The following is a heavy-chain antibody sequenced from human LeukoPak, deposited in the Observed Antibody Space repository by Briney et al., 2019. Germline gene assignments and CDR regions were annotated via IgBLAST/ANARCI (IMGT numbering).Heavy chain of an antibody. CDR1: GYTFTSYD. Sequence: ASVKVSFKASGYTFTSYDINWERQATGQGLEWMGWMNPNSGNTGYAQKFQGRVTMTRNTSISTAYMELSSLRSEDTAVYYCARISRGDSSGYYPYWGQGTLVTVSS. CDR2: MNPNSGNT. V-gene: IGHV1-8*01. CDR3: ARISRGDSSGYYPY. J-gene: IGHJ4*02. D-gene: IGHD3-22*01.